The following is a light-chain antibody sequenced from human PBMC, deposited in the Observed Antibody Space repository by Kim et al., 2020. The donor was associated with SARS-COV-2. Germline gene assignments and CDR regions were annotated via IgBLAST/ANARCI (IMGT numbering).Light chain of an antibody. V-gene: IGKV1-39*01. CDR3: QQRIT. CDR2: AAS. CDR1: QNISSY. Sequence: DIQMTQSPSSLSASVGDRVTITCRASQNISSYLNWYQQIPGKAPKLLIYAASSLHSGVPSRFSGSGSGTDFTLTISCLQPEDFATYYCQQRITFGQGTRLEIK. J-gene: IGKJ5*01.